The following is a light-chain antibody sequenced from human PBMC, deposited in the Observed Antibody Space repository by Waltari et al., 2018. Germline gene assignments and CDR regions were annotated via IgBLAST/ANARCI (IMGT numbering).Light chain of an antibody. V-gene: IGKV1-33*01. CDR1: QHVSKY. CDR3: QQYYNVPRT. J-gene: IGKJ5*01. CDR2: DAS. Sequence: DIQMTQSPSSLSASVGDRVTITCQASQHVSKYLNWYQQKPGKAPNLLIYDASNLQRGVPSRFSGSGSGTHFIFTISSLQPEDIATYYCQQYYNVPRTFGQGTRLEIK.